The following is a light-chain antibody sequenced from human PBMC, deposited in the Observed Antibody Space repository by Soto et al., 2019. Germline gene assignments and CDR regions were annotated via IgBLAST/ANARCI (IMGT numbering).Light chain of an antibody. J-gene: IGKJ4*01. CDR2: GTS. Sequence: ENVLTQSPGTLSLSPGERATLSSRARQGVNTYYLAWYQQKPGQAPRLLISGTSTRATGIPDRFSGSGSGTDFTLTISRLEPEDFAVYYCQQYSSSPLTCGGGTKVEIK. CDR3: QQYSSSPLT. CDR1: QGVNTYY. V-gene: IGKV3-20*01.